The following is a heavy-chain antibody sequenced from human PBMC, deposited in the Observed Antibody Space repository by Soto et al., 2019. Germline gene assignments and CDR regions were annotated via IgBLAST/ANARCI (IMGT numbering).Heavy chain of an antibody. J-gene: IGHJ4*02. CDR1: GGTFSSYA. Sequence: GASVKVSCKASGGTFSSYAISWVRQAPGQGLEWMGGIIPIFGTANYAQKFQGRVTITADESTSTAYMELSSLRSEDTAVYYCARARGTYYDILTGYPTADYWGQGTLVTVSS. D-gene: IGHD3-9*01. CDR2: IIPIFGTA. V-gene: IGHV1-69*13. CDR3: ARARGTYYDILTGYPTADY.